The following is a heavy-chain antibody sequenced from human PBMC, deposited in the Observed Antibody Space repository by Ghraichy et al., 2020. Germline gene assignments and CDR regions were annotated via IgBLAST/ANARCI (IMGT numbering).Heavy chain of an antibody. D-gene: IGHD3-10*01. CDR3: ARDRAGKAHFDY. CDR1: GGTFSSYA. V-gene: IGHV1-69*13. Sequence: SVKVSCKASGGTFSSYAISWVRQAPGQGLEWMGGIIPIFGTANYAQKFQGRVTITADESTSTAYMELSSLRSEDTAVYYCARDRAGKAHFDYWGQGTLVTVSS. J-gene: IGHJ4*02. CDR2: IIPIFGTA.